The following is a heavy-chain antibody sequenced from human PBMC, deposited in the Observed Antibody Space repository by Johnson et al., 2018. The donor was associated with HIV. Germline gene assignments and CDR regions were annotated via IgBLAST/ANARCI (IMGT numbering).Heavy chain of an antibody. Sequence: VQLVESGGGVVQPGRSLRLSCAASGFTFSSYAMHWVRQAPGKGLEWVAVISYDRSNKYYADSVKGRFTISRDNSKNTLYLQMNSLRAEDTAVYYCARDGGNDYGDYVGGGALDIWGQGTMVTVSS. CDR2: ISYDRSNK. J-gene: IGHJ3*02. D-gene: IGHD4-17*01. CDR3: ARDGGNDYGDYVGGGALDI. CDR1: GFTFSSYA. V-gene: IGHV3-30-3*01.